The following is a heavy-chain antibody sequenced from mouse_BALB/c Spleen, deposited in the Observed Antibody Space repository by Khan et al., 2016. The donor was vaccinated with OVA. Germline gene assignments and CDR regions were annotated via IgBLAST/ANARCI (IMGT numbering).Heavy chain of an antibody. D-gene: IGHD2-13*01. V-gene: IGHV3-2*02. CDR3: ASSVYYCDAYAMDY. CDR1: GYSITSEYA. J-gene: IGHJ4*01. CDR2: ISYSGST. Sequence: EVQLQESGPGLVKPSQSLSLTCTVTGYSITSEYAWNWIRQFPGNKLEWMGYISYSGSTSYNPSLKSRISVTRDTSKNQFFLQWNSVTTEDTATYSCASSVYYCDAYAMDYWGQGTSVTVSA.